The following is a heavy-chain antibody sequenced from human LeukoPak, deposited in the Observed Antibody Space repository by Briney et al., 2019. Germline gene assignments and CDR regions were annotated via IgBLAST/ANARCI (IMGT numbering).Heavy chain of an antibody. CDR3: ARQIYCGGDCYSGFDY. V-gene: IGHV4-39*01. Sequence: PSETLSLTCTVSGGSISSGCYCWGWIRQPPGKGLGWVGSIYYSGSTYYNPSLKSRVTISVDTSKNQFSLKLSSVTAADTAVYYCARQIYCGGDCYSGFDYWGQGTLVTVSS. J-gene: IGHJ4*02. CDR1: GGSISSGCYC. D-gene: IGHD2-21*01. CDR2: IYYSGST.